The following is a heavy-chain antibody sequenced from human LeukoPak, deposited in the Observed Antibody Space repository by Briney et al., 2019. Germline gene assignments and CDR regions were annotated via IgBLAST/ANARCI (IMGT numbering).Heavy chain of an antibody. CDR2: ISGSGDGT. J-gene: IGHJ4*02. D-gene: IGHD2-2*02. CDR1: GFTFSNYA. Sequence: PGGSLRLSCAASGFTFSNYAMSWVRQAPGKGLEWVSPISGSGDGTSYADSVKGRFTISRDNSKNTLYLQMNSLRAEDTAVYYCAKGRGFTSSTCYNYWGQGTLVTVSS. V-gene: IGHV3-23*01. CDR3: AKGRGFTSSTCYNY.